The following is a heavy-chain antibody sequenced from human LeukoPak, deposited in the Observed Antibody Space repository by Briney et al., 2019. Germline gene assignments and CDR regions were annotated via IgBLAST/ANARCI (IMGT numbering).Heavy chain of an antibody. V-gene: IGHV1-69*05. CDR1: GGTFSSYA. Sequence: SVKVSCKASGGTFSSYAISWVRQAPGQGLEWMGGIIPIFGTANYAQKFQGRVTITTDESTSTAYMELSSLRSEDTAVYYCARSIQYGSHYYYYYMDVWGKGTTVTVSS. CDR3: ARSIQYGSHYYYYYMDV. J-gene: IGHJ6*03. CDR2: IIPIFGTA. D-gene: IGHD4-11*01.